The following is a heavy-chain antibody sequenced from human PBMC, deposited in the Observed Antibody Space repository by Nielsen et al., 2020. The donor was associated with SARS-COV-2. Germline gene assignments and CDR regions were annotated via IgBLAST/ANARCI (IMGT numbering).Heavy chain of an antibody. J-gene: IGHJ4*02. Sequence: GESLKISCAASGFTFSSYAMSWVRQAPGKELEWVSAISGSGGSTYYADSVKGRFTISRDNSKNTLYLQMNSLRAEDTAVYYCAKDIAGGVYWGQGTLVTVSS. D-gene: IGHD1-26*01. CDR2: ISGSGGST. V-gene: IGHV3-23*01. CDR1: GFTFSSYA. CDR3: AKDIAGGVY.